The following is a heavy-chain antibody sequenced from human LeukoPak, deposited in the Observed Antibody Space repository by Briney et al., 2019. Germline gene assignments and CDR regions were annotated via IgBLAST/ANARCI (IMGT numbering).Heavy chain of an antibody. CDR3: AKDALLWFGEFYFDY. V-gene: IGHV3-30*02. CDR1: GFTFSSYG. J-gene: IGHJ4*02. Sequence: GGSLRLSCAASGFTFSSYGMHWVRQAPGKGLEWVAFIRYDGSNKYYADSVKGRFTISRDNSKNTLYLQMNSLRAENTAVYYCAKDALLWFGEFYFDYWGQGTLVTVSS. CDR2: IRYDGSNK. D-gene: IGHD3-10*01.